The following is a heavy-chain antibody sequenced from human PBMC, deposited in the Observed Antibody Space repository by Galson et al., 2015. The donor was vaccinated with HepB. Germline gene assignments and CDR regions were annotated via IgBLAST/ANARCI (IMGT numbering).Heavy chain of an antibody. Sequence: SLRLSCAASGFTFSSYGMHWVRQAPGKGLEWVAVISYDGSNKYYADSVKGRFTISRDNSKNTLYLQMNSLRAEDTAVYYCARGEQQLYDYWGQGTLVTVSS. J-gene: IGHJ4*02. CDR3: ARGEQQLYDY. V-gene: IGHV3-30*03. CDR2: ISYDGSNK. CDR1: GFTFSSYG. D-gene: IGHD6-13*01.